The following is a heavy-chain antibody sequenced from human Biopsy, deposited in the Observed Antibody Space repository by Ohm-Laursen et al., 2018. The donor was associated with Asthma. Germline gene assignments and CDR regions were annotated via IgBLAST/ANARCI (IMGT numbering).Heavy chain of an antibody. V-gene: IGHV1-69*13. Sequence: SAKVSCKSLGGTFNTYVIGWVRQAPGQGLEWMGGINSFFGTTTYPQKFQDRVTITADDSTSTVYMELSSLRSEDTAVYYCARKAGSCISRTCYSLDFWGQGTLVTVSS. D-gene: IGHD2-2*01. CDR3: ARKAGSCISRTCYSLDF. CDR2: INSFFGTT. CDR1: GGTFNTYV. J-gene: IGHJ4*02.